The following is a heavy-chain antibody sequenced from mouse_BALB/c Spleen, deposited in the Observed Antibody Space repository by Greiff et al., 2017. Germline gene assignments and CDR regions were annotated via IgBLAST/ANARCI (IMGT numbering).Heavy chain of an antibody. CDR1: GFTFSSYA. V-gene: IGHV5-6-5*01. J-gene: IGHJ4*01. CDR2: ISSGGST. Sequence: EVHLVESGGGLVKPGGSLKFSCAASGFTFSSYAMSWVRQTPEKRLEWVASISSGGSTYYPDSVKGRFTSSRDNARNILYLQMSSLRSEDTAMYYCTRELRAMDYWGQGTSVTVSA. D-gene: IGHD1-1*01. CDR3: TRELRAMDY.